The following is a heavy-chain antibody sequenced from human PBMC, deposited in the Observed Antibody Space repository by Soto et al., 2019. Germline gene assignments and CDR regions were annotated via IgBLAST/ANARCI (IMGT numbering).Heavy chain of an antibody. D-gene: IGHD3-10*01. V-gene: IGHV3-30*18. CDR3: AKEEALWHRGYAFDI. CDR1: GFTFSSYG. Sequence: PGGSLRLSCAASGFTFSSYGMHWVRQAPGKGLEWVAVISYDGSNKYYADSVKGRFTISRDNSKNTLYLQMNSLRAEDTAVYYCAKEEALWHRGYAFDIWGQGTMVTVSS. CDR2: ISYDGSNK. J-gene: IGHJ3*02.